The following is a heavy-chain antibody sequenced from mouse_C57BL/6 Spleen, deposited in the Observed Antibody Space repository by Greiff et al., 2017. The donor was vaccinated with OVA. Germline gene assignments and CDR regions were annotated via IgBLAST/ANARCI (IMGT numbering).Heavy chain of an antibody. Sequence: QVQLKESGAELVRPGASVKLSCKASGYTFTDYEMHWVKQTPVQGLEWIGAIDTETGGTAYNQKFKGKAILTADKSSSTAYMELRSLTSADSAVYCSTLGGAGWGKGTLVTVSA. D-gene: IGHD3-3*01. J-gene: IGHJ3*01. V-gene: IGHV1-15*01. CDR1: GYTFTDYE. CDR2: IDTETGGT. CDR3: TLGGAG.